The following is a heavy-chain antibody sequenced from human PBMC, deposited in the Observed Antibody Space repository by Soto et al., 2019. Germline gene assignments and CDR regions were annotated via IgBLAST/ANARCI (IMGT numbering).Heavy chain of an antibody. CDR3: AADGCGGDCYYYYYGMDV. V-gene: IGHV1-58*01. D-gene: IGHD2-21*02. CDR2: IVVGSGNT. CDR1: GFTFTSSA. J-gene: IGHJ6*02. Sequence: SVKVSCKASGFTFTSSAVQWVRQARGQRLEWIGWIVVGSGNTNYAQKFQERVTITRGMSTSTAYMELSSLRSEDTAVYYCAADGCGGDCYYYYYGMDVWGQGTPVTVYS.